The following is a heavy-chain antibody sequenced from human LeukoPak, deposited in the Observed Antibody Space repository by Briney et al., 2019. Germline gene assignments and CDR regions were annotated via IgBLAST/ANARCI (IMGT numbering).Heavy chain of an antibody. Sequence: GRSLRLSCTASGFTFGGYAMSWVRQAPGKGLEWVGFIRSKAYGGTTEYTASGKGRFTISRDDSKSNAYLQMNSRKTEDTAVYYCGAGLYYFDYWGQGTLVTVSS. CDR3: GAGLYYFDY. V-gene: IGHV3-49*04. J-gene: IGHJ4*02. CDR1: GFTFGGYA. CDR2: IRSKAYGGTT. D-gene: IGHD6-19*01.